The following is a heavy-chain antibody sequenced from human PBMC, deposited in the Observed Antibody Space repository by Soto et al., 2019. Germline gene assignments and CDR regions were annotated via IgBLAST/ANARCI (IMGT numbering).Heavy chain of an antibody. CDR2: IDPSDSYT. CDR3: ARLVCSSTSCYSTYYYYYGMDV. V-gene: IGHV5-10-1*01. CDR1: GYSFTSYW. J-gene: IGHJ6*02. D-gene: IGHD2-2*01. Sequence: PGESLKISCKGSGYSFTSYWISWVRQMPGKGLEWMGRIDPSDSYTNYSPSFQGHVTISADKSISTAYPQWSSLKASDTAMYYCARLVCSSTSCYSTYYYYYGMDVWGQGTTVTVSS.